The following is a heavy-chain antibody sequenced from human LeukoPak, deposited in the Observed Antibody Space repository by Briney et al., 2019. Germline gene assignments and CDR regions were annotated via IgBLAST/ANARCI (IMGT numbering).Heavy chain of an antibody. CDR3: ARGALLWFGDL. J-gene: IGHJ4*02. Sequence: PSETLSLTCAAYGGSFSGYYWSWIRQPPGKGLEWIGYIYYSGSTNYNPSLRSRVTISVDTSKNQFSLKLSSVTAADTAVYYCARGALLWFGDLWGQGTLVTVSS. V-gene: IGHV4-59*01. CDR1: GGSFSGYY. CDR2: IYYSGST. D-gene: IGHD3-10*01.